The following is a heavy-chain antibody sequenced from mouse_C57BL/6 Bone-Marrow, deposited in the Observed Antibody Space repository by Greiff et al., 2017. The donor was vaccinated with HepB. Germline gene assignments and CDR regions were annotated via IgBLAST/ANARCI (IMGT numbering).Heavy chain of an antibody. CDR2: IYPGGGYT. J-gene: IGHJ1*03. D-gene: IGHD1-2*01. CDR3: ARTYGHWYFDV. Sequence: VQLQESGAELVRPGTSVKMSCKASGYTFTNYWIGWAKQRPGHGLEWIGDIYPGGGYTNYNEKFKGKATLTADKSSSTAYMQFSSLTSEDSAIYYCARTYGHWYFDVWGTGTTVTVSS. CDR1: GYTFTNYW. V-gene: IGHV1-63*01.